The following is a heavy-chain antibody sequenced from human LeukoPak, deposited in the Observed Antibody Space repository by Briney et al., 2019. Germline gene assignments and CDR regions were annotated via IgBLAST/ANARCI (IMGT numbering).Heavy chain of an antibody. CDR2: INSDGSSI. CDR3: AKIPWGRVVVTATTGYSHH. J-gene: IGHJ1*01. CDR1: GFTFSSHW. D-gene: IGHD2-15*01. Sequence: PGGSLRLSCAASGFTFSSHWMHWVRQAPGKGLVWVSRINSDGSSISYADSVKGRFTISRDNAKNTLYLQMKSLRAEDTAVYYCAKIPWGRVVVTATTGYSHHWGQGTLVTVSS. V-gene: IGHV3-74*01.